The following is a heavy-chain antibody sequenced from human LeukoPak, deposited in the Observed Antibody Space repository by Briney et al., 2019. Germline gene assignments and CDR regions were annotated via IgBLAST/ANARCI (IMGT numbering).Heavy chain of an antibody. V-gene: IGHV3-23*01. J-gene: IGHJ3*02. CDR1: GFTFSSYA. CDR2: ISGSGGST. D-gene: IGHD5-18*01. CDR3: AKDLSIYSYGNHDAFDI. Sequence: GGSLRLSCAASGFTFSSYAMSWVRQAPGKGLEWVSAISGSGGSTYYADSVKGRFTISRDNSKNTLYLQMNSLRAEDTAVYYCAKDLSIYSYGNHDAFDIWGQGTMVTVSS.